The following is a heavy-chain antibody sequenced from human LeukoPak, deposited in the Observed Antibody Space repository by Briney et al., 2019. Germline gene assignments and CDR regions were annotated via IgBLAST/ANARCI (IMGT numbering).Heavy chain of an antibody. V-gene: IGHV4-4*07. J-gene: IGHJ6*03. CDR1: GGSISSYY. CDR3: ARGGEYPYYYYMDV. D-gene: IGHD3-10*01. Sequence: PSETLSLTCTVSGGSISSYYWSWIRQPAGKGLEWIGRIYTSGSTNYNPSLKSRVTISVDTSKNQFSLKLSSVTAADTAVYYCARGGEYPYYYYMDVWGKGITVTVSS. CDR2: IYTSGST.